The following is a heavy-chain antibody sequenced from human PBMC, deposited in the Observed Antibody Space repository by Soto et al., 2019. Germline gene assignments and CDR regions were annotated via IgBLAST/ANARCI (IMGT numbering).Heavy chain of an antibody. CDR2: IWYDGRNK. V-gene: IGHV3-33*01. CDR3: ATDHLGAKAELLLYYFDY. CDR1: GFTFSSYG. Sequence: QVQLVESGGGVVQPGRSLRLSCAASGFTFSSYGMHWDRQAPGKGLEWVAVIWYDGRNKYYADSAKGRFTISRDNPKNTLYLQMNSLRAEDTAVYYCATDHLGAKAELLLYYFDYWVQGTLVTVSS. J-gene: IGHJ4*02. D-gene: IGHD2-2*01.